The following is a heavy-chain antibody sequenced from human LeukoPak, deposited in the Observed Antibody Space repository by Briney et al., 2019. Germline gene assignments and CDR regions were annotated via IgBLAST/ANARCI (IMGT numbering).Heavy chain of an antibody. J-gene: IGHJ4*02. Sequence: GGSLRLSCAASGFTFSSYAMSWVRQAPGKGLEWVSAITGSGGDTFHADSVKGRFTISRDNSRNTLYLQMNSLRAEDTALYYCAKDANKRGDYEGFFDYWGQGILVTVSS. D-gene: IGHD4-17*01. CDR2: ITGSGGDT. CDR3: AKDANKRGDYEGFFDY. CDR1: GFTFSSYA. V-gene: IGHV3-23*01.